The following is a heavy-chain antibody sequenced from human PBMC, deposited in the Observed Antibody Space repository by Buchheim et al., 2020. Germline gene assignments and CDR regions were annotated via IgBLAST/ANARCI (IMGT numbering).Heavy chain of an antibody. CDR3: AKGPGYGDYG. Sequence: EVQLLESGGGLVQPGGSLRLSCAASGFTFSNYVMTWVRQAPGKGLEWVSGISGSDSSTYYADSAKGRFTIPRDNSKNTLYLQMNSLRAEDTAIYYCAKGPGYGDYGWGQGTL. V-gene: IGHV3-23*01. CDR1: GFTFSNYV. J-gene: IGHJ4*02. CDR2: ISGSDSST. D-gene: IGHD4-17*01.